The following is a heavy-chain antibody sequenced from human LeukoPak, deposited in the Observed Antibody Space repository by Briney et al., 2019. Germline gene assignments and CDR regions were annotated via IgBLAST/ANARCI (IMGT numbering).Heavy chain of an antibody. D-gene: IGHD6-6*01. CDR1: GGSISSGSYY. CDR2: IYTSGST. J-gene: IGHJ4*02. Sequence: PSQTLSLTCTVSGGSISSGSYYWSWIRQPAGKGLEWIGRIYTSGSTNYNPSLKSRVTISVDTSKNQFSLKLSSVTAADTAVYYCARDGSSSWYFDYWGQGTLVTVSS. CDR3: ARDGSSSWYFDY. V-gene: IGHV4-61*02.